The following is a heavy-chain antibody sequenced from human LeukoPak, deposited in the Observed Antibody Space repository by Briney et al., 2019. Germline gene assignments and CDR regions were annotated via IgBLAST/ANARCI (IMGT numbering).Heavy chain of an antibody. CDR1: GFTFSSYG. Sequence: GRSLRLSCAASGFTFSSYGMHWVRQAPGKGLEWVAVISYDGSNKYYADSVKGRFTISRDNSKNTLYLQMNSLRAEDTAVYYCAKGRAVAGSFPSFDYWGQGTLVTVSS. CDR2: ISYDGSNK. CDR3: AKGRAVAGSFPSFDY. J-gene: IGHJ4*02. D-gene: IGHD6-19*01. V-gene: IGHV3-30*18.